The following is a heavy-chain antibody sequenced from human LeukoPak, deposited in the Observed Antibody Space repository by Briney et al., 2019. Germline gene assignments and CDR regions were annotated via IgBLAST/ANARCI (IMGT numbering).Heavy chain of an antibody. Sequence: SETLSLTCTVSGGSISSYYRSWLRQPPGKGLELIGYIYYSGSTNYNPSLKSRVTISVDTSKNQFSLKLSSVTAADTAVYYCARAEGTIFGVVNPSYYFDYWGQGTLVTVSS. CDR1: GGSISSYY. CDR2: IYYSGST. CDR3: ARAEGTIFGVVNPSYYFDY. J-gene: IGHJ4*02. V-gene: IGHV4-59*01. D-gene: IGHD3-3*01.